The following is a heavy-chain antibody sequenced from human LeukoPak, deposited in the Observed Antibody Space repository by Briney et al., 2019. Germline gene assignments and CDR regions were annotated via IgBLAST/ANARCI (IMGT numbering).Heavy chain of an antibody. CDR1: GGSISSGGYY. J-gene: IGHJ3*02. CDR2: IYYSGST. CDR3: ARDTGLSIAARPGAFDI. D-gene: IGHD6-6*01. Sequence: SQTLSLTCTVSGGSISSGGYYWSWIRQHPGTGLEWVGYIYYSGSTYYNPSLKSRVTISVDTSKNQFSLKLSSVTAADTAVYYCARDTGLSIAARPGAFDIWGQGTMVTVSS. V-gene: IGHV4-31*03.